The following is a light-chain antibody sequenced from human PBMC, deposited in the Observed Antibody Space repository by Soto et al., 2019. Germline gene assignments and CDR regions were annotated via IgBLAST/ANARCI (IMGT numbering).Light chain of an antibody. CDR1: QVISTS. J-gene: IGKJ1*01. CDR3: QQYHKYPRT. V-gene: IGKV1-9*01. Sequence: DIQLTQSPSFLSPSIGESVTITCRASQVISTSLAWYQVKPGKAPKLLIYTSSTVESGVPPRFSGSGSGTECTLTISSLQPDDFATYYCQQYHKYPRTLGQGTKVDIK. CDR2: TSS.